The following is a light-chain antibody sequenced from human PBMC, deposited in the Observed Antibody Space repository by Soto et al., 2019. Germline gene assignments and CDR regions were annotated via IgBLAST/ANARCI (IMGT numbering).Light chain of an antibody. J-gene: IGKJ4*01. CDR2: AAS. V-gene: IGKV1-5*01. CDR1: QSISTW. CDR3: QQYGSSPS. Sequence: QLTQSPSSLSASVGDRVTITCRASQSISTWLAWYQQKPGKAPKLLIYAASSLQSGVPSRFSGSGSGTDFTLTISRLEPEDFAVYYCQQYGSSPSFGGGTKVDI.